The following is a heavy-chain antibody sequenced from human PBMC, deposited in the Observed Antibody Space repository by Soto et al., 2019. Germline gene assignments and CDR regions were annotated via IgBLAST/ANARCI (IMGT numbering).Heavy chain of an antibody. Sequence: GGSLRLSGAASGFTFSSYGMHGVRQAPGKGLERVAVRWYDGSNKDYADSVKGRFTISRDNSKNTLYLQMNSLRAEDTAVYYCAKSGGICSSTSCYGHYYYYYGMDVWGQGTTVTVSS. CDR3: AKSGGICSSTSCYGHYYYYYGMDV. V-gene: IGHV3-33*06. J-gene: IGHJ6*02. CDR1: GFTFSSYG. CDR2: RWYDGSNK. D-gene: IGHD2-2*01.